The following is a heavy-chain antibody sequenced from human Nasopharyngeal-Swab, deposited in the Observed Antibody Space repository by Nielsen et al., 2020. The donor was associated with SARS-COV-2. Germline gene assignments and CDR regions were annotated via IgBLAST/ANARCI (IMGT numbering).Heavy chain of an antibody. V-gene: IGHV4-39*07. D-gene: IGHD6-19*01. CDR3: ARYRSSNGWPQGNWFDP. Sequence: WIRQPPGKGLQWIGNIYYSGTTNYNPSLKSRVTILLDISKNQFSLKLNSVTAADTAVYYCARYRSSNGWPQGNWFDPWGRGTLVTVSS. J-gene: IGHJ5*02. CDR2: IYYSGTT.